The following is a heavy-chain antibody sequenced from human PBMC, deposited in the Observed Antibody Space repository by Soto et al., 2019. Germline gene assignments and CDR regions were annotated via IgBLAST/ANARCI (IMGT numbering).Heavy chain of an antibody. CDR1: GFTFSSYA. Sequence: EVQLVESGGGLVQPGGSLRLSCAASGFTFSSYAMHWVRQAPGKGLEYVSVISSNGGSTDYANSVKGRFTISRDNSKNTLYLQMGSLRAEDMAVYYCARGYGYYLDYWGQGTLVTVSS. D-gene: IGHD5-18*01. V-gene: IGHV3-64*01. CDR2: ISSNGGST. J-gene: IGHJ4*02. CDR3: ARGYGYYLDY.